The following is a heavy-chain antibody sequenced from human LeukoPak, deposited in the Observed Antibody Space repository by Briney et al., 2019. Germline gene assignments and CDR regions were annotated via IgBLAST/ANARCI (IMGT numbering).Heavy chain of an antibody. J-gene: IGHJ4*02. CDR3: ARGPLRGDGYNYHDY. D-gene: IGHD5-24*01. Sequence: SETLSLTCAVCGGSFSGYYWSWIRQPPGKGLEWIGEINHSGSTNYNPSLKSRVTISVDTSKNQFSLKLSSVTAADTAVYYCARGPLRGDGYNYHDYWGQGTLVTVSS. CDR1: GGSFSGYY. V-gene: IGHV4-34*01. CDR2: INHSGST.